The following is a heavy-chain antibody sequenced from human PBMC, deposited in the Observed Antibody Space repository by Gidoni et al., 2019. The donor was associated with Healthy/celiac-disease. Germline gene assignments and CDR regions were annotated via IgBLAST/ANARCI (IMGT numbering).Heavy chain of an antibody. J-gene: IGHJ6*03. CDR3: ARVAQDIVVVPAAWNYYYYMDV. CDR2: ITYDGSNK. CDR1: GFTFSSYA. D-gene: IGHD2-2*01. V-gene: IGHV3-30-3*01. Sequence: QVQLVESGGGVVQPGRSLRLSCAASGFTFSSYAMPWVRQAPGKGLEWVAVITYDGSNKYYADSVKGRFTISRDNSKNTLYLQMNSLRAEDTAVYYCARVAQDIVVVPAAWNYYYYMDVWGKGTTVTVSS.